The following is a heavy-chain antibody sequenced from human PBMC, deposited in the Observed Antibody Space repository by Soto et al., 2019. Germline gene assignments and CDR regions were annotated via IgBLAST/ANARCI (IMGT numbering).Heavy chain of an antibody. CDR2: ISYDGSNK. J-gene: IGHJ1*01. CDR3: AKGTLYSSGCVQH. Sequence: QVQLVESGGGVVQPGRSLRLSCAASGFTFNSYGMHWVRQAPGKGLEWVAVISYDGSNKYYADSVKGRFTISRDNSKNALYLQMNSLRAEDTAVYYCAKGTLYSSGCVQHWGQGTLVTVSS. V-gene: IGHV3-30*18. CDR1: GFTFNSYG. D-gene: IGHD6-19*01.